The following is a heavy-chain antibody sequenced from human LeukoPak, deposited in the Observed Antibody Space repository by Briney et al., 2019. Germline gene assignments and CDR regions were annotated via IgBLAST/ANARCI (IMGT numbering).Heavy chain of an antibody. D-gene: IGHD3-10*01. CDR3: ARGRDAYYFDY. CDR2: IKQDGTEK. J-gene: IGHJ4*02. Sequence: GGSLRLSCAASGFSFSNYWMTWVRQAPGKGLEWVAKIKQDGTEKFYVDSVKGRFTISRDNAKKSLYLQMNSLRAEDTAVYYCARGRDAYYFDYWGQGTLVTVSS. V-gene: IGHV3-7*01. CDR1: GFSFSNYW.